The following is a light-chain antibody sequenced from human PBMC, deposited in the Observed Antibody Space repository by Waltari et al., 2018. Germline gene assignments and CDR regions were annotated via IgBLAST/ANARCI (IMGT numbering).Light chain of an antibody. CDR3: SSYTTITTQV. Sequence: QSALTQPASVSGSPGQSITISCTGTSPDIGAYYFVSWYQQHPGKAPKLLIYEVSDRPSGISYRFSASKSGNTASLTISGLQAEDDATYYCSSYTTITTQVFGGGTKLTVL. J-gene: IGLJ2*01. CDR2: EVS. V-gene: IGLV2-14*01. CDR1: SPDIGAYYF.